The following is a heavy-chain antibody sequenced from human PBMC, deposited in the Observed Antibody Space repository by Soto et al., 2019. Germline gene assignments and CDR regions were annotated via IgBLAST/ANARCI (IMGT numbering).Heavy chain of an antibody. CDR1: GFTFSGYG. Sequence: QVQLVESGGGVVQPGRSLRLSCATSGFTFSGYGMHWVRQAPGKGLERVSFIWYDGSSTYYADSVKGRFTISRDNSKHTLYLQMDSLRAEDTAVYYCARQDCSNTNCYGRQDYFGLDVWGQGTTVTVSS. CDR3: ARQDCSNTNCYGRQDYFGLDV. V-gene: IGHV3-33*01. J-gene: IGHJ6*02. D-gene: IGHD2-2*01. CDR2: IWYDGSST.